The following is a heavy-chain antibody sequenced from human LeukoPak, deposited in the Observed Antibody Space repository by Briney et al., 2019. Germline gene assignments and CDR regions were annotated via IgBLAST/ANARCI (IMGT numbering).Heavy chain of an antibody. Sequence: GGSLRLSCVASGFTFSSRDWMSWVRQAPGKGLEWVANIKQDGSEKYYVDSVKGRFTISRDNAKNSLYLQMNSLRAEDTAVYYCARGLAVAGYFDYWGQGTLVTVSS. V-gene: IGHV3-7*01. CDR3: ARGLAVAGYFDY. J-gene: IGHJ4*02. CDR2: IKQDGSEK. CDR1: GFTFSSRDW. D-gene: IGHD6-19*01.